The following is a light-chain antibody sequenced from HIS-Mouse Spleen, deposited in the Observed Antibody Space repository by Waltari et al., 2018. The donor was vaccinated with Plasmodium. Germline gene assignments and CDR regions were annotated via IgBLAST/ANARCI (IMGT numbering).Light chain of an antibody. CDR2: EDS. V-gene: IGLV3-10*01. CDR1: ALPKKS. Sequence: SYELTQPPSVSVSPGQTARSTCSGYALPKKSAYWYQQKSGQAPVLVIYEDSKRPSGIPERFSGSSSGTMATLTISGAQVEDEADYYCYSTDSSGNPHVVFGGGTKLTVL. J-gene: IGLJ2*01. CDR3: YSTDSSGNPHVV.